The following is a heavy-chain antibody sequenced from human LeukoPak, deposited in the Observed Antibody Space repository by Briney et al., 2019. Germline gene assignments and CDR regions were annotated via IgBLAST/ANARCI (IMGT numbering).Heavy chain of an antibody. D-gene: IGHD4-17*01. V-gene: IGHV1-2*02. CDR3: ARAFTGTSRRYGDYWFDP. J-gene: IGHJ5*02. CDR1: GYTFTGYY. Sequence: ASVKVSCKASGYTFTGYYMHWVRQAPGQGLEWMGWINPNSGGTNYAQKFRGRVTMTRDTSISTAYMELTRLRSDGTAVYYCARAFTGTSRRYGDYWFDPWGQGTLVTVSS. CDR2: INPNSGGT.